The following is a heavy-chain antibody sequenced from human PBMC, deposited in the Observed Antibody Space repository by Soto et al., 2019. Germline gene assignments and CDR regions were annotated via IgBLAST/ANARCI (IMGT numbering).Heavy chain of an antibody. J-gene: IGHJ6*01. CDR1: GFSFSSYW. V-gene: IGHV3-74*01. Sequence: GGSLRLSCAASGFSFSSYWMHWVRQAPGKGLVWVSRINSDGSSTSYADSVKGRFTISRDNAKNTLYLQMNSLRAEDTAVYYCASPGYYDSSGYFWPNYYYYGMDVWGQGTTVTVAS. D-gene: IGHD3-22*01. CDR3: ASPGYYDSSGYFWPNYYYYGMDV. CDR2: INSDGSST.